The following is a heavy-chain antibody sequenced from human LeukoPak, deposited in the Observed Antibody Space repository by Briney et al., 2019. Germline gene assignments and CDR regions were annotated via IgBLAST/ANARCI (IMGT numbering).Heavy chain of an antibody. Sequence: PGGSLRLSCAASGFTFSSYSMNWVRQAPGKGLEWVSSISSSSSYIYYADSVKGRFTISRDNAKNSLYLQMNRLRDEDTAVYYCPRDQRGRITMVRGVFDYWGQGTLVTVSS. CDR2: ISSSSSYI. CDR1: GFTFSSYS. D-gene: IGHD3-10*01. V-gene: IGHV3-21*01. CDR3: PRDQRGRITMVRGVFDY. J-gene: IGHJ4*02.